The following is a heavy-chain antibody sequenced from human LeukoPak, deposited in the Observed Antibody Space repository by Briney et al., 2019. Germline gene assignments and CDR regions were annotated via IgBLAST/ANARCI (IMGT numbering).Heavy chain of an antibody. J-gene: IGHJ4*02. D-gene: IGHD5-24*01. CDR1: GFTFSTHG. CDR3: AKDSGWIQFID. Sequence: GGSLRLSCAGSGFTFSTHGRNWVRQAPGKGLEWVSGVTPSGDPTYYADSVKGRFIISRDNSKNTMYLQMNSLRAEDTGVYYCAKDSGWIQFIDWGQGTPVTVSS. CDR2: VTPSGDPT. V-gene: IGHV3-23*01.